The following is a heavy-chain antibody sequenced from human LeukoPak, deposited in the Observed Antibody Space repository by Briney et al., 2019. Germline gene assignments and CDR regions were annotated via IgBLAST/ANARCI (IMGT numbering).Heavy chain of an antibody. CDR3: ARGETFSGSYFDY. J-gene: IGHJ4*02. CDR1: GGSISSGGYS. V-gene: IGHV4-30-2*01. D-gene: IGHD3-10*01. Sequence: SETLSLTCAVSGGSISSGGYSWSWIRQPPGKGLEWIGYIYHSGSTHYNPSLKSRVTISVDRSKNQFSLKLSSVTAADTAVYYCARGETFSGSYFDYWGQGTLVTVSS. CDR2: IYHSGST.